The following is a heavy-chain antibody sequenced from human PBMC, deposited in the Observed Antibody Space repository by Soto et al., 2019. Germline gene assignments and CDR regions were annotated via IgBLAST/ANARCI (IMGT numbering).Heavy chain of an antibody. Sequence: QVQLVESGGGVVQPGRSLRLSCAASGFTFSSYGMHWVRQAPGKGLEWVAVISYDGSNKYYADSVKGRFTISRDNSKNTLYLQMNSLRAEDTAVYYCAIVGIAARLAIDYWGQGTLVTVSS. D-gene: IGHD6-6*01. CDR2: ISYDGSNK. CDR1: GFTFSSYG. V-gene: IGHV3-30*03. CDR3: AIVGIAARLAIDY. J-gene: IGHJ4*02.